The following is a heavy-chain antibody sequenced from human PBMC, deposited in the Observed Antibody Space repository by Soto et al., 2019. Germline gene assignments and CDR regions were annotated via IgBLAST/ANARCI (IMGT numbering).Heavy chain of an antibody. D-gene: IGHD3-22*01. CDR2: INHSGST. Sequence: PSETLSLTCAVYGGSFSGYYWSWIRQPPGKGLEWIGEINHSGSTNYNPSLKSRVTISVDTSKNQFSLKLSSVTAADTAVYYCARGDYYDSSGYYYDDAFDIWGQGTMVTVSS. CDR3: ARGDYYDSSGYYYDDAFDI. J-gene: IGHJ3*02. V-gene: IGHV4-34*01. CDR1: GGSFSGYY.